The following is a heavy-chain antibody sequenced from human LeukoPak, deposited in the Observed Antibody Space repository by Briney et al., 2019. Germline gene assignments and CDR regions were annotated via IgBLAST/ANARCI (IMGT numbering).Heavy chain of an antibody. V-gene: IGHV3-64*01. J-gene: IGHJ3*02. Sequence: GGSLRLSCTASGFTFSSYGMHWLRQAPGKGLKYVSGTSSNGSSTYYANSVKDRFTVSRDNSKNTLYLQMGRLRGEDKAVYYCARERGGYCSSSTCSKAFDIWGQGTVVAVSS. D-gene: IGHD2-2*01. CDR1: GFTFSSYG. CDR3: ARERGGYCSSSTCSKAFDI. CDR2: TSSNGSST.